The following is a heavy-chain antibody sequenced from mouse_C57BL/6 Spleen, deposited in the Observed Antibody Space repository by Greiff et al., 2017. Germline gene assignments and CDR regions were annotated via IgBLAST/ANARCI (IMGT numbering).Heavy chain of an antibody. J-gene: IGHJ1*03. V-gene: IGHV1-47*01. D-gene: IGHD1-1*01. Sequence: VNVVESGAELVKPGASVKMSCKASGYTFTTYPIGWMKQNPGKSLEWIGNFHPYNDDTKYNDKFKGKATLTVEKSSSTVYLELSRLTSEDAAVYDCARRSFITTVAEARYFDDWGTGTTVTVSS. CDR3: ARRSFITTVAEARYFDD. CDR2: FHPYNDDT. CDR1: GYTFTTYP.